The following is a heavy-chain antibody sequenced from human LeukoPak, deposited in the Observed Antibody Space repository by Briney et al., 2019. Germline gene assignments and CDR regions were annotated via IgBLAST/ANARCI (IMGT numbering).Heavy chain of an antibody. CDR1: GFTFTGYY. J-gene: IGHJ5*02. CDR2: INPNSGGT. V-gene: IGHV1-2*02. CDR3: AKGSVVVPTPIGWFDP. Sequence: ASVKVSCKASGFTFTGYYIHWVRQAPGQGLEWMGWINPNSGGTNYAQKFQGRVTMTRDTSISTAYMELSRLRSDDTAVYYCAKGSVVVPTPIGWFDPWGQGTLVTVSS. D-gene: IGHD2-2*02.